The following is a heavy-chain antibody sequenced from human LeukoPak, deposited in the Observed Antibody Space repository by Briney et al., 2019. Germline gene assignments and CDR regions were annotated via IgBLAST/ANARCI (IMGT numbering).Heavy chain of an antibody. CDR1: GVSISSSNW. J-gene: IGHJ4*01. CDR3: ARVAGFRFGESPFDN. CDR2: SYHTGNS. V-gene: IGHV4-4*02. D-gene: IGHD3-10*01. Sequence: SETLSLTCAVSGVSISSSNWWNWVRQPPGKGLEWIGKSYHTGNSNYNPSLKSRVTVSVDTSKNQFSLKLSSVTAADTAVYYCARVAGFRFGESPFDNWGHGTLVTVSS.